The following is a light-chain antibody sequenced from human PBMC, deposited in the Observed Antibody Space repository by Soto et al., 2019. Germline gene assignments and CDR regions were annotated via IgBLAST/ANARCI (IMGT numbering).Light chain of an antibody. Sequence: QSVLTQPASVSGSPGQSITISCTGTSSDVGVYDYVSWYQHHPGKAPKLMLYEVTSRPSGVSSRFSGSKSGNTASLTISGLQAEDEADYYCCSYTTRNTWVFGGGTKLTVL. CDR1: SSDVGVYDY. J-gene: IGLJ3*02. CDR3: CSYTTRNTWV. CDR2: EVT. V-gene: IGLV2-14*01.